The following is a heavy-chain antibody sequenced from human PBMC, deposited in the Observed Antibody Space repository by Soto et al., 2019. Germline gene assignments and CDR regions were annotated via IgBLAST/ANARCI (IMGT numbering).Heavy chain of an antibody. Sequence: GGSLRLSCSGSGFTFSHHSLYWVRQPPGKGLQCVSSISGSGGNIYYAESVKGRFTISRDNSKNTLYLQMTSLSSEDSAVYYCVKVSGYCTGGSCFSYFDYWGQGTPVTVSS. CDR2: ISGSGGNI. D-gene: IGHD2-15*01. CDR1: GFTFSHHS. V-gene: IGHV3-64D*06. J-gene: IGHJ4*02. CDR3: VKVSGYCTGGSCFSYFDY.